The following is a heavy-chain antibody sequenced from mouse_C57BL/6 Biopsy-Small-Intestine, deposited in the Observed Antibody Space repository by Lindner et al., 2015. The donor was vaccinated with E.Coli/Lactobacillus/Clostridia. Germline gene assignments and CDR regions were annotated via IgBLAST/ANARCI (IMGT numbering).Heavy chain of an antibody. D-gene: IGHD2-4*01. CDR3: ARDSDYDGDY. V-gene: IGHV1-54*01. J-gene: IGHJ2*01. CDR1: GYAFTNYL. Sequence: VQLRESGAELVRPGTSVKVSCKASGYAFTNYLIEWVKQRPGQGLEWIGVINPGSGGTNYNEKFKGKATLTADKSSSTAYMQLSSLTSEDSAVYFCARDSDYDGDYWGQGTTLTVSS. CDR2: INPGSGGT.